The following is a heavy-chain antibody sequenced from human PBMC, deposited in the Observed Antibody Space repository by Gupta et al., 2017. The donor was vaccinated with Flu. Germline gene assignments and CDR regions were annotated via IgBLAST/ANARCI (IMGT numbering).Heavy chain of an antibody. J-gene: IGHJ4*02. CDR2: INSDGNT. CDR1: FTLSCCT. V-gene: IGHV3-23*01. Sequence: FTLSCCTMAWVRQAPGTGLQWVSTINSDGNTYYTDSVKGRFTISRDSSKNMLYLQMNSLTAEDTALYYCVKGGPLARIPDYWGQGALVTVSS. CDR3: VKGGPLARIPDY. D-gene: IGHD2-21*01.